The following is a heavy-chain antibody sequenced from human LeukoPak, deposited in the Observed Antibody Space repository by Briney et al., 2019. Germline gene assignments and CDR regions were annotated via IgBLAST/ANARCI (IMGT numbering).Heavy chain of an antibody. Sequence: PGRSLRLSCAASGFSIGDFAMQWVRQVPGKGLEWVAGISWNSDTVGYVDSVKGRFTISRDNAKNSLYLQMNDLRLEDTALYYCVGLADYWGQGTLVTISS. CDR3: VGLADY. J-gene: IGHJ4*02. CDR1: GFSIGDFA. CDR2: ISWNSDTV. V-gene: IGHV3-9*01.